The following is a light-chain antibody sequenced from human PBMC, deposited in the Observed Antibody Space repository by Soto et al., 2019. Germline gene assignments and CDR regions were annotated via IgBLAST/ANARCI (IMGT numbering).Light chain of an antibody. Sequence: DIQMTQSPSTLSASLGDRVTITCRASQNINSWLAWYQQKPGKAPNLLIYKASSLESGVPSRFSGSGSGTEFTLTISSLQPDDFATYYCQHFNSYPWTFGQGTKVDIK. CDR3: QHFNSYPWT. J-gene: IGKJ1*01. CDR1: QNINSW. CDR2: KAS. V-gene: IGKV1-5*03.